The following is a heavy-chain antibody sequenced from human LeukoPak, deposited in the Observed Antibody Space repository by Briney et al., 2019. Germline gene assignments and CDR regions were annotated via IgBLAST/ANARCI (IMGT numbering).Heavy chain of an antibody. CDR3: ADSRVAAAGWRGYYYYGMDV. V-gene: IGHV3-30*03. CDR2: ISYDGSNK. J-gene: IGHJ6*02. D-gene: IGHD6-13*01. Sequence: PGRSLRLSCAASGFTFSSYGMHWVRQAPGKGLEWVAVISYDGSNKYYADSVKGRFTIPRDNSKNTLYLQMNSLRAEDTAVYYCADSRVAAAGWRGYYYYGMDVWGQGTTITVSS. CDR1: GFTFSSYG.